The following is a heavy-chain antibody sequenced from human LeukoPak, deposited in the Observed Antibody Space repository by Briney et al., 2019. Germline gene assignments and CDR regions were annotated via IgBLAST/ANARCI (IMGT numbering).Heavy chain of an antibody. CDR1: GFTFISYA. CDR2: ISAGGGTI. J-gene: IGHJ4*02. CDR3: TNLGNWNDVRDY. Sequence: PGGSLRLSCAASGFTFISYAMTWVRQAPGKGLEWVSAISAGGGTILYADSVKARFTISRDNSKNTLYLQMNSLRAEDTAVYYCTNLGNWNDVRDYWGQGTLVTVSS. D-gene: IGHD1-20*01. V-gene: IGHV3-23*01.